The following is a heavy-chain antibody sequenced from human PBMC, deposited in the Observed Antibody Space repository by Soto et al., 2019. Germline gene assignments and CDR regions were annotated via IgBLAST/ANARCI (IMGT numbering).Heavy chain of an antibody. CDR2: IYHGGTT. J-gene: IGHJ4*01. Sequence: SETLSLTCTVSAYSINDPSYWSCLRQAPGKGPEWIASIYHGGTTFYNPSLKSRISISVDTSNNQFSLKLRSVAAEDTAVYYCARVHVMVVAGSTFDYWGHGSLVTVSS. CDR3: ARVHVMVVAGSTFDY. V-gene: IGHV4-38-2*02. CDR1: AYSINDPSY. D-gene: IGHD2-21*02.